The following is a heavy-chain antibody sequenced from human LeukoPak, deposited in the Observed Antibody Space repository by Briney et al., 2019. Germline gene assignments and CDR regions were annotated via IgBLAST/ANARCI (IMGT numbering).Heavy chain of an antibody. CDR3: ARRPPGVRATNYYYGMAV. CDR1: AYSFNSNW. Sequence: GESLKISCKGSAYSFNSNWIACVGQMPGKGLEWMGIIYPGDSDTRYSPSFQGQVTISADKSITTAYLQWSSLKASDTALYYCARRPPGVRATNYYYGMAVWGQGTTVTVSS. CDR2: IYPGDSDT. J-gene: IGHJ6*02. D-gene: IGHD7-27*01. V-gene: IGHV5-51*01.